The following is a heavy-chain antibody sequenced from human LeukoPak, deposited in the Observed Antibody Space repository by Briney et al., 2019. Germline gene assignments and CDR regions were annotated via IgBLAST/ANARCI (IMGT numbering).Heavy chain of an antibody. J-gene: IGHJ6*03. CDR3: ARAAVTYCGGDCYMDV. CDR1: GGTFSSYA. Sequence: SVKVSCKASGGTFSSYAISWVRQAPGQGLEWMGGIVPIFGTANYAQKFQGRVTITTDESTSTAYMELSSLRSEDTAVYYCARAAVTYCGGDCYMDVWGKGTTVTVSS. V-gene: IGHV1-69*05. D-gene: IGHD2-21*01. CDR2: IVPIFGTA.